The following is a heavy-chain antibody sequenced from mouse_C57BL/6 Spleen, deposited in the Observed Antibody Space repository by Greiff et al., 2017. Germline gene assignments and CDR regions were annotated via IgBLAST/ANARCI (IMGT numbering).Heavy chain of an antibody. CDR2: IRNKANGYTT. Sequence: EVQGVASGGGLVQPGGSLSLSCAASGFTFTDYYMSWVRQPPGKALEWLGFIRNKANGYTTEYSASVKGRFTISRDNSQSILYLQMNALRAEDSATYYCARYTYYYGRSYWYFDVWGTGTTVTVSS. V-gene: IGHV7-3*01. CDR3: ARYTYYYGRSYWYFDV. J-gene: IGHJ1*03. D-gene: IGHD1-1*01. CDR1: GFTFTDYY.